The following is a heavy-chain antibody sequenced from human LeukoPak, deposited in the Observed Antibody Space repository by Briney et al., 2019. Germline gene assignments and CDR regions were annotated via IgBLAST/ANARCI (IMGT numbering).Heavy chain of an antibody. D-gene: IGHD3-22*01. CDR1: GGSISSYY. J-gene: IGHJ3*02. CDR2: IYYTGST. Sequence: SETLSLTCTVPGGSISSYYWNWIRQPPGKGLEWIGYIYYTGSTIYNPSLKSRVAISVDTSKNQFSLKLTSVTAADTAVYYCASCWDSSLDSSCLDAFDIWGQGTMVTVSS. CDR3: ASCWDSSLDSSCLDAFDI. V-gene: IGHV4-59*01.